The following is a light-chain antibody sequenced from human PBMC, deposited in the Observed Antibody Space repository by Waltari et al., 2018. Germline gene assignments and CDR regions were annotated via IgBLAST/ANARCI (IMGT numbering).Light chain of an antibody. CDR3: QQYTDWPRT. Sequence: EIVLTQSPATLSVSPGERATLSCRASQTVYTRLAWYRQKPGQAPSLLIYGASTRATDVPARFIGSGSGTEFTLTISSLQSEDFAIYFCQQYTDWPRTFGQGTKVEIK. CDR1: QTVYTR. CDR2: GAS. V-gene: IGKV3-15*01. J-gene: IGKJ1*01.